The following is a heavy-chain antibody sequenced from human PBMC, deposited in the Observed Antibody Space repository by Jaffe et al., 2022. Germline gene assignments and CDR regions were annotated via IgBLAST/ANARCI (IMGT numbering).Heavy chain of an antibody. V-gene: IGHV3-48*03. Sequence: EVQLVESGGGLVQPGGSLRLSCAASGFTFSSYEMNWVRQAPGKGLEWVSYISSSGSTIYYADSVKGRFTISRDNAKNSLYLQMNSLRAEDTAVYYCARDSAYPRGFRYFDYWGQGTLVTVSS. J-gene: IGHJ4*02. CDR3: ARDSAYPRGFRYFDY. D-gene: IGHD3-10*01. CDR1: GFTFSSYE. CDR2: ISSSGSTI.